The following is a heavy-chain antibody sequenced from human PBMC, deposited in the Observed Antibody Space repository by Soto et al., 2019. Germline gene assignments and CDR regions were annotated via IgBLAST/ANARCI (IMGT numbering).Heavy chain of an antibody. CDR1: GFTFRNYV. Sequence: GGSLRLSCAASGFTFRNYVMHWVRQAPGKGLEWVAVIGYDGSNIHYADSVKGRFTISRDNSKNTLYLQMTSLRAEDTAVYYCAKDSCYCTPTRCPCLVLVFDYWGQGSLVTVSS. V-gene: IGHV3-30*18. D-gene: IGHD2-2*01. CDR3: AKDSCYCTPTRCPCLVLVFDY. J-gene: IGHJ4*02. CDR2: IGYDGSNI.